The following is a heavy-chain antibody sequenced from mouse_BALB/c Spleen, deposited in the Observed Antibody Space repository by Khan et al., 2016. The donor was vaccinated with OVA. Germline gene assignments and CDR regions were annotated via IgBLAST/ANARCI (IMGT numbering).Heavy chain of an antibody. D-gene: IGHD1-1*01. CDR1: GYTFSSYW. Sequence: QVQLQQPGAELVKPGASVKLSCKASGYTFSSYWMHWVKQRPGQGLEWIGEIDPSDSHTNYNQKFKGKATLNVDNSSSTAYMHLSSLTSEDSAVYYCARSYYYGSSTWFAYWGQGTLVTVSA. CDR3: ARSYYYGSSTWFAY. J-gene: IGHJ3*01. V-gene: IGHV1-69*02. CDR2: IDPSDSHT.